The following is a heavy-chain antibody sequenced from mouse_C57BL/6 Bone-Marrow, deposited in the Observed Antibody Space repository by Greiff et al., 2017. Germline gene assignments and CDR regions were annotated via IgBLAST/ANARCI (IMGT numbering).Heavy chain of an antibody. CDR2: IDPSDSYT. D-gene: IGHD1-1*02. V-gene: IGHV1-69*01. CDR1: GYTFTSYW. Sequence: QVQLQQPGAELVMPGASVKLSCKASGYTFTSYWMHWVKQRPGQGLEWIGEIDPSDSYTNYNQKFKGKSTLTVDKSSSTAYMQLSSLTSVDSAVFCGASEDGGYYPDYWGQGTTLTVSS. J-gene: IGHJ2*01. CDR3: ASEDGGYYPDY.